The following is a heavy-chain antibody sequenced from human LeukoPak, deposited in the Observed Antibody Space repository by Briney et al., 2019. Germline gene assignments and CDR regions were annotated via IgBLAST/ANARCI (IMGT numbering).Heavy chain of an antibody. CDR3: ARLPRRYVATFGYYYYYMDV. CDR2: TYYGSKLSY. J-gene: IGHJ6*03. Sequence: SQTLSLTCAISGDSVSSNSAAWNWIRQSPSRGLEWLGRTYYGSKLSYNYAVSVKSRITINPDTSNNQFSLQLKSVTAADTAVYYCARLPRRYVATFGYYYYYMDVWGKGTTVTVSS. V-gene: IGHV6-1*01. D-gene: IGHD5-12*01. CDR1: GDSVSSNSAA.